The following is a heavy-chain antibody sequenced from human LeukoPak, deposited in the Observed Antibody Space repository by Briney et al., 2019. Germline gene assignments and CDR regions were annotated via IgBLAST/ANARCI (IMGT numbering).Heavy chain of an antibody. D-gene: IGHD2-2*03. CDR1: GYTFTIYG. Sequence: ASVTVSCKASGYTFTIYGISWVRQAPGQGLEWMGWISAYNGNTNYAQKLQGRVTMTTDTSTSTAYMELRSLRSDDTAVYYCARDGYCSTTNCYPTENWFDPWGQGTLVTVSS. J-gene: IGHJ5*02. CDR2: ISAYNGNT. V-gene: IGHV1-18*01. CDR3: ARDGYCSTTNCYPTENWFDP.